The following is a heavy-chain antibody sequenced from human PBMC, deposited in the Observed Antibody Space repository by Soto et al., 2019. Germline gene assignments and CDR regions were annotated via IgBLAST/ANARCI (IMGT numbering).Heavy chain of an antibody. D-gene: IGHD2-15*01. J-gene: IGHJ4*02. CDR2: INHSGST. Sequence: QVQLQQWGAGRLKPSETLSLTCAVYGGSFSGYYWSWIRQPPGKGLEWIGEINHSGSTNYNPSLKTRVTISVDTSKNQFSLKLSSATAADTAVYYCARVVAATPLDYWGQGTLVTVSS. CDR3: ARVVAATPLDY. V-gene: IGHV4-34*01. CDR1: GGSFSGYY.